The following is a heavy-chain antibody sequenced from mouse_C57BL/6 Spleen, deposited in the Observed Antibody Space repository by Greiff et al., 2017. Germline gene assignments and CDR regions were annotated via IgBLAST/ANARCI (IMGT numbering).Heavy chain of an antibody. V-gene: IGHV1-22*01. CDR2: INPNNGGT. J-gene: IGHJ2*01. CDR1: GYTFTDYN. CDR3: ARKDYYYGSSSY. D-gene: IGHD1-1*01. Sequence: VQLKESGPELVKPGASVKMSCKASGYTFTDYNMHWVKQSHGKSLEWIGYINPNNGGTSYNQKFKGKATLTVNKSSSTAYMELRSLTSEDSAVYYCARKDYYYGSSSYWGQGTTLTVSS.